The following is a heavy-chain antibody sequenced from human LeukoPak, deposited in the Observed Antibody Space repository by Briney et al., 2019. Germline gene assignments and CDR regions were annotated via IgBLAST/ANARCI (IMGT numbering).Heavy chain of an antibody. Sequence: GGSLRLSCAASGFTFSSYGMHWVRQAPGKGLEWVAFIRYDGSNKYYADSVKGRFTISRDNSKNTLYLQMNSLRAEDTAVYYCAKRGCSGGSCYVGADWFDPWGQGNLVTVSS. CDR2: IRYDGSNK. J-gene: IGHJ5*02. CDR3: AKRGCSGGSCYVGADWFDP. V-gene: IGHV3-30*02. CDR1: GFTFSSYG. D-gene: IGHD2-15*01.